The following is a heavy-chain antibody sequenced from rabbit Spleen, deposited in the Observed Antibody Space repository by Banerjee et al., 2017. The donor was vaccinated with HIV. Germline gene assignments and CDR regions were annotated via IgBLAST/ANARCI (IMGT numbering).Heavy chain of an antibody. J-gene: IGHJ4*01. CDR1: GFSFSSSYW. CDR2: IYTSGGST. V-gene: IGHV1S45*01. Sequence: QEQLVESGGGLVQPEGSLTLTCTASGFSFSSSYWICWVRQAPGKGLEWIGCIYTSGGSTWYASWAKGRFTISKTSSTTVTLQMTSLPAADTATYFCARYINAGYNLWGQGTLVTVS. CDR3: ARYINAGYNL. D-gene: IGHD4-2*01.